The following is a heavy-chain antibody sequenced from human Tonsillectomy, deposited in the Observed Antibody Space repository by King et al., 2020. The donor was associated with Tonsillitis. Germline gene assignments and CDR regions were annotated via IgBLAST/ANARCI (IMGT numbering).Heavy chain of an antibody. D-gene: IGHD1-26*01. CDR1: GGSISSSSYY. CDR2: IYYSGST. Sequence: QLQESGPGLVKPSETLSLTCTVSGGSISSSSYYWGWIRQPPGKGLEWIGSIYYSGSTYYNPSLKSRVTISVDTSKNQFSLKLSSVTAADTAVYYCARPDSGSYPRGGWFDPWGQGTLVTVSS. J-gene: IGHJ5*02. V-gene: IGHV4-39*01. CDR3: ARPDSGSYPRGGWFDP.